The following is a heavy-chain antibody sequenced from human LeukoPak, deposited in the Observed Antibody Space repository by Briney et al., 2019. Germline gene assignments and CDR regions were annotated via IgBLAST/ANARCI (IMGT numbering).Heavy chain of an antibody. J-gene: IGHJ4*02. CDR3: ARYVLVKNGANY. CDR2: ITYDGSET. CDR1: GFTFSSYW. D-gene: IGHD2-8*01. Sequence: PGGSLRLSCAASGFTFSSYWMSWVRQAPGKGLEWVANITYDGSETSYVDSVKCRFTISRDNAKNSLYLQMNSLRDEDTAVYYCARYVLVKNGANYWGQGTLVTVSS. V-gene: IGHV3-7*01.